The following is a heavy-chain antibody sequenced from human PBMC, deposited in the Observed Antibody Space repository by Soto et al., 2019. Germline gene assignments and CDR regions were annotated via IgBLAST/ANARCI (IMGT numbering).Heavy chain of an antibody. V-gene: IGHV4-34*01. CDR3: ARHGIAARPNNF. D-gene: IGHD6-6*01. CDR1: GGSFIGYY. Sequence: SETLSLTCAVYGGSFIGYYWSWIRQPPGKGLEWIGEINHSGSTYYNPSLKSRVTISVDTSKNQFSLKLSSVTAADTAVYYWARHGIAARPNNFWGQGTPVTVSS. J-gene: IGHJ4*02. CDR2: INHSGST.